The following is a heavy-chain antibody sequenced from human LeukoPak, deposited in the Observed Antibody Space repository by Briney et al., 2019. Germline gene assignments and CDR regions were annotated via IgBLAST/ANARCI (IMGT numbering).Heavy chain of an antibody. J-gene: IGHJ6*02. Sequence: GGSLRLSCAASGFTFDVYAMHWVRQAPGKGLEWVSGISWNSGTIGYADSVKGRFTISRDNAKNSLYLQMNSLRAEDTALYYCAKDMSSSRQCPYVWGQGTTVTVSS. CDR3: AKDMSSSRQCPYV. D-gene: IGHD6-13*01. CDR1: GFTFDVYA. CDR2: ISWNSGTI. V-gene: IGHV3-9*01.